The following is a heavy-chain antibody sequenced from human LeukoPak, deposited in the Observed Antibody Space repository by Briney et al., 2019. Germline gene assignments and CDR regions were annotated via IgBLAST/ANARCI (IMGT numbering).Heavy chain of an antibody. CDR2: ISGSGIT. V-gene: IGHV3-23*01. D-gene: IGHD2-15*01. CDR1: GITFTNTW. CDR3: ANSAGGFDY. Sequence: GGSLRLSCAASGITFTNTWMSWVRQAPGKGLEWVSAISGSGITYYADSVKGRFTISRDNSKNTLYLQMNSLRAEDTAVYYCANSAGGFDYWGQGTLVTVSS. J-gene: IGHJ4*02.